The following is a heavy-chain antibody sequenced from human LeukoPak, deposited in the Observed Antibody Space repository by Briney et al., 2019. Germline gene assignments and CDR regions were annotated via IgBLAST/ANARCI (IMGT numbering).Heavy chain of an antibody. CDR3: AKGRGIVVVVAAIFDY. CDR2: ISGSGGST. CDR1: GFTFSSYG. D-gene: IGHD2-15*01. Sequence: PGGSLRLSCAASGFTFSSYGMSWVRQAPGKGLEWVSAISGSGGSTYYADSVKGRFTISRDNSKNTLYLQMNSLRADDTAVYYCAKGRGIVVVVAAIFDYWGQGTLVTVSS. J-gene: IGHJ4*02. V-gene: IGHV3-23*01.